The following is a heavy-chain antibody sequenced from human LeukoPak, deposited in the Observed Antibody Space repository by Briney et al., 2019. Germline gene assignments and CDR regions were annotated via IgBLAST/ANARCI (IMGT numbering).Heavy chain of an antibody. Sequence: PGGSLRLSCTASGFTFSLYNMNWVRQAPGKGLEWLSYISSSGTTIHYADSVRGRFTISRDNAKNKLYLQMNSLRAEDTAVYYCAKHLGWGPSGSNWFDPWGQGTLVTVSS. D-gene: IGHD6-25*01. CDR3: AKHLGWGPSGSNWFDP. V-gene: IGHV3-48*01. CDR1: GFTFSLYN. J-gene: IGHJ5*02. CDR2: ISSSGTTI.